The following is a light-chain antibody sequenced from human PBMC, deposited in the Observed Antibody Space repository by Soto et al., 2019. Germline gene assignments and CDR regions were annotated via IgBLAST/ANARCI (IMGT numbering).Light chain of an antibody. CDR2: AAS. Sequence: DVEMTQSPSSLSASVGDRVTITCRASQGISNYLAWYQQRPGKVPQLLIYAASTLQSGVPARFSGSGSGTDFTLTISSLQPEDVETYYCQKYSSSPLTFGGGTKVEIK. CDR3: QKYSSSPLT. CDR1: QGISNY. J-gene: IGKJ4*01. V-gene: IGKV1-27*01.